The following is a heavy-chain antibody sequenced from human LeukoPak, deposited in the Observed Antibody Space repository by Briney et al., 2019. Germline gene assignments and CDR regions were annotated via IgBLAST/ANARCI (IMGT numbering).Heavy chain of an antibody. D-gene: IGHD3-3*01. CDR1: GGSFSGYY. J-gene: IGHJ4*02. CDR2: INHSGST. V-gene: IGHV4-34*01. Sequence: SETLSLTCAVYGGSFSGYYWSWIRQPPGKGLEWIGEINHSGSTNYNPSLKSRVTISVDTSENQFSLKLSSVTAADTAVYYCARGRFLVARHFDYWGQGTLVTVSS. CDR3: ARGRFLVARHFDY.